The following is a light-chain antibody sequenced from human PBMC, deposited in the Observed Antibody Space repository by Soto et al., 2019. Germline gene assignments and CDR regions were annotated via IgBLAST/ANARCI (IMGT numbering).Light chain of an antibody. Sequence: EIVLTQSPGTLSFSPGGRATLSCRASQSVSSGFLAWYQHRLGQAPRLLIYGASSRATGIPDRFSGSGSGTDFTLTISRLEPEDFAVYYCQQYGSSPLTFGGGTKVDIK. CDR2: GAS. J-gene: IGKJ4*01. CDR3: QQYGSSPLT. CDR1: QSVSSGF. V-gene: IGKV3-20*01.